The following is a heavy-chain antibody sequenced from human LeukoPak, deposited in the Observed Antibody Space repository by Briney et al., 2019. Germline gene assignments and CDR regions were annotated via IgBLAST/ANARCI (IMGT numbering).Heavy chain of an antibody. D-gene: IGHD1-14*01. CDR1: GGSISSSSYY. J-gene: IGHJ4*02. Sequence: PSETLSLTCTVSGGSISSSSYYWGWIRQPPGKGLEWIGSIYYSGSTYYNPSLKSRVTISVDTSKNQFSLKLSSVTAADTAVYYCATLDTTQFLFDYWGQGTLVTVSS. CDR3: ATLDTTQFLFDY. CDR2: IYYSGST. V-gene: IGHV4-39*07.